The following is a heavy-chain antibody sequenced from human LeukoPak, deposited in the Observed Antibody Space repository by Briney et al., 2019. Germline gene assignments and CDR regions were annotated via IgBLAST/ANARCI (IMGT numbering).Heavy chain of an antibody. CDR3: ARDPWELPTPLGY. D-gene: IGHD1-26*01. J-gene: IGHJ4*02. CDR2: INSDGSST. V-gene: IGHV3-74*01. CDR1: GFSFSSYG. Sequence: GGSLRLSCAASGFSFSSYGMHWVRQAPGKGLVRVARINSDGSSTSYADSVKGRFTISRDNAKNTLYLQMNSLRAEDTAVYYCARDPWELPTPLGYWGQGTLVTVSS.